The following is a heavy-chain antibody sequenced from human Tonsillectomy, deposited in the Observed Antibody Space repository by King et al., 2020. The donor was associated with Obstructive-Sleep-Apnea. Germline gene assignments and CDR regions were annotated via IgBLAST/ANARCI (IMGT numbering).Heavy chain of an antibody. Sequence: VQLQQWGAGLLKPSETLSLTCAVYGGSFSGYYWSWIRQPPGKGLEWIGEINHSGSTNYNPSLKSRVTISVDTSKNQFSLKLSSVTAADTAVYYCAREEGDDSSDYYGMDVWGQGTTVTVSS. CDR1: GGSFSGYY. V-gene: IGHV4-34*01. CDR3: AREEGDDSSDYYGMDV. J-gene: IGHJ6*02. CDR2: INHSGST. D-gene: IGHD3-22*01.